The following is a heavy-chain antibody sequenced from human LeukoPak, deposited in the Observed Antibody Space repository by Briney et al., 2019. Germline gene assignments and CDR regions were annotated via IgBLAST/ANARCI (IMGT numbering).Heavy chain of an antibody. J-gene: IGHJ3*02. V-gene: IGHV4-61*02. Sequence: SETLSLTCTVSGDSVNSGAYYWSWLRQPAGKEPEWIGRIYPLETTNYNPSLKSRVAISVDTSKNQFSLKLSSVTAADTAVYYCAREIVAGLGVSFEIWGQGTMVTVSS. CDR1: GDSVNSGAYY. CDR3: AREIVAGLGVSFEI. D-gene: IGHD6-19*01. CDR2: IYPLETT.